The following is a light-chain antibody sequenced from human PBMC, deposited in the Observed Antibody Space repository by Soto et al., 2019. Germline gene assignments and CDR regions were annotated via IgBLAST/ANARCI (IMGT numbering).Light chain of an antibody. CDR2: DAS. J-gene: IGKJ5*01. Sequence: EIVLTQSPGTLSLSPGERATLSCRASQTVSSNYLAWYQQKPGQAPRLLIYDASNRATGIPGRFSGSGSGTDFTLTISSLEPEDFAVYYCQQRSNFGQGTRLEIK. CDR1: QTVSSNY. V-gene: IGKV3-11*01. CDR3: QQRSN.